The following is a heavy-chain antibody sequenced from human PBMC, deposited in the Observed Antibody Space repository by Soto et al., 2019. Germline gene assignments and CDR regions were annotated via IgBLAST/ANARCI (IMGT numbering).Heavy chain of an antibody. CDR2: INQSGST. Sequence: QVQLQQWGAGLLKPSETLSLTCAVYGGSFSGYYWSWIRQPPGKGLEWIGEINQSGSTNYNPSLKSRVTISVDTSKNRFSLKLSSVTAADTAISYCARGYGRNFDYWGQGTLVTVSS. CDR3: ARGYGRNFDY. D-gene: IGHD3-10*01. J-gene: IGHJ4*02. CDR1: GGSFSGYY. V-gene: IGHV4-34*01.